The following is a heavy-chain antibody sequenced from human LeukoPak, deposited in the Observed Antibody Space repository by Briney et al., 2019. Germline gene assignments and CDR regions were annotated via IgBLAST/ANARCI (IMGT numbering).Heavy chain of an antibody. CDR3: ARDAGVGPTRLNWNDPFDY. CDR1: GYTFTAYY. Sequence: ASVKVSCKASGYTFTAYYMHWVRQAPGQGLEWMGWINPNSGGTNYAQKFQGRVTMTRDTSISTAYMELSRLRSDDTAVYYCARDAGVGPTRLNWNDPFDYWGQGTLVTVSS. CDR2: INPNSGGT. V-gene: IGHV1-2*02. D-gene: IGHD1-20*01. J-gene: IGHJ4*02.